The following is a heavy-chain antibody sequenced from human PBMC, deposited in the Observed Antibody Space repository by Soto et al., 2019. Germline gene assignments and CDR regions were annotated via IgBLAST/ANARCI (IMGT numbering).Heavy chain of an antibody. V-gene: IGHV3-23*01. CDR3: AKDLAGYSSSWYGDKYYYYGMDV. J-gene: IGHJ6*02. Sequence: PGGSLRLSCAASGFTFSSYAMSWVRQAPGKGLEWVSAISGSGGSTYYADSVKGRFTISRDNSKNTLYLQMNSLRAEDTAVYYCAKDLAGYSSSWYGDKYYYYGMDVWGQGTTVTVSS. CDR2: ISGSGGST. D-gene: IGHD6-13*01. CDR1: GFTFSSYA.